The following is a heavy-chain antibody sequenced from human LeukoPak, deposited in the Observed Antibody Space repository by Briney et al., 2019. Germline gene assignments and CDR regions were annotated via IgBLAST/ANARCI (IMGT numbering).Heavy chain of an antibody. CDR3: AMDNSAYPFDAFDS. Sequence: GGSLRLSCAASGFTFSNFAMHWVRQAPGKGLEWVAVITYDGSNKYYADSVKGRFTISRDNSKNTLYLQMNSLRAEDTAVYYCAMDNSAYPFDAFDSWGQGTMVTVSS. CDR2: ITYDGSNK. D-gene: IGHD3-22*01. CDR1: GFTFSNFA. V-gene: IGHV3-30-3*01. J-gene: IGHJ3*02.